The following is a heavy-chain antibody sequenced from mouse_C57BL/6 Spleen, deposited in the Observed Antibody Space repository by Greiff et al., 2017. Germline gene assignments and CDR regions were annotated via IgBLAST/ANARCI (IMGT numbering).Heavy chain of an antibody. CDR2: IRSKSSNYAT. Sequence: EVQGVESGGGLVQPKGSLKLSCAASGFTFNTYAMHWVRQAPGKGLEWVARIRSKSSNYATYYADSVKDRFTISRDDSQSMLYLQMNNLKTEDTAMYYCVREESSGYDFDYWGQGTTLTVSS. CDR3: VREESSGYDFDY. V-gene: IGHV10-3*01. J-gene: IGHJ2*01. CDR1: GFTFNTYA. D-gene: IGHD3-2*02.